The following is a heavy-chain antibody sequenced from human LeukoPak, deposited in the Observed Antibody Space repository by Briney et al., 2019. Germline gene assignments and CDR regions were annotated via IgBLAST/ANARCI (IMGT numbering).Heavy chain of an antibody. D-gene: IGHD6-19*01. CDR1: GFTFTTNW. Sequence: GGSLRLSCAASGFTFTTNWMTWVRQAPGKGLEWVATINQDGSEKYYVDSVKGRFTISRDNSKNTLYLQMNSLRAEDTAVYYCAKGMFSNRGQWLVQVDYWGQGTLVTVSS. CDR2: INQDGSEK. CDR3: AKGMFSNRGQWLVQVDY. J-gene: IGHJ4*02. V-gene: IGHV3-7*01.